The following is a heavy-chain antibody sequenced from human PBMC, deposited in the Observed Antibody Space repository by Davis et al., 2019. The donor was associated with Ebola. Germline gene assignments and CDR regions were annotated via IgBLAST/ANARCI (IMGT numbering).Heavy chain of an antibody. V-gene: IGHV4-30-4*01. J-gene: IGHJ5*02. CDR1: GGSISSGDYY. D-gene: IGHD6-19*01. CDR2: IYYSGST. Sequence: SETLSLTCTVSGGSISSGDYYWSWIRQPPGKGLEWIGYIYYSGSTYYNPSLKSRVTISVDTSKNQFSLQLNSVTPEDTAVYYCARDQSILVAGPRGWFDPWGQGILVTVSS. CDR3: ARDQSILVAGPRGWFDP.